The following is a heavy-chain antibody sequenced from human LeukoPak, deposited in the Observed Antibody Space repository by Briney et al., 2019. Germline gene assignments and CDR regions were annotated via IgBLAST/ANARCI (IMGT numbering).Heavy chain of an antibody. D-gene: IGHD2-8*01. J-gene: IGHJ6*02. CDR1: GYTFTGYY. CDR2: INPNSGDT. Sequence: ASVKVSCKASGYTFTGYYMHWVRQAPGQGLEWMGRINPNSGDTTYAQKFQGRVTMARDTSISTACMELSRLRSEDTAVYYCARDRSLIIKDYYYYGMDVWGQGTTVTVSS. V-gene: IGHV1-2*06. CDR3: ARDRSLIIKDYYYYGMDV.